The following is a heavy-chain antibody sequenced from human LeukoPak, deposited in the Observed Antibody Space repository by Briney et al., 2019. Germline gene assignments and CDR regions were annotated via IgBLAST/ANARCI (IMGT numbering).Heavy chain of an antibody. J-gene: IGHJ3*02. CDR2: FDPEDGET. CDR3: ANLGGSLDAFDI. Sequence: ASVKVSCKVSGYTLTELSMHWVRQAPGKGLEWMGGFDPEDGETIYAQKFQSRVTMTEDTSTDTAYMELSSLRSEDTAVYYCANLGGSLDAFDIWGQGTMVTVSS. V-gene: IGHV1-24*01. CDR1: GYTLTELS. D-gene: IGHD1-26*01.